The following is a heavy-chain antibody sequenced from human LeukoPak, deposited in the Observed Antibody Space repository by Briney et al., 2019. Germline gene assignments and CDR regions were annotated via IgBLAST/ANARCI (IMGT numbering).Heavy chain of an antibody. Sequence: VASVKVSCKPSGYNFTGYYLHWVRQAPGQGLEWMGWINPNTGGTNYAQNFQGRVTMTRDTSIGTAYMELRRLRSDDTAVYYCARFYSGYGNYYYYMDVWGKGTTVTVSS. V-gene: IGHV1-2*02. CDR3: ARFYSGYGNYYYYMDV. D-gene: IGHD5-12*01. CDR1: GYNFTGYY. J-gene: IGHJ6*03. CDR2: INPNTGGT.